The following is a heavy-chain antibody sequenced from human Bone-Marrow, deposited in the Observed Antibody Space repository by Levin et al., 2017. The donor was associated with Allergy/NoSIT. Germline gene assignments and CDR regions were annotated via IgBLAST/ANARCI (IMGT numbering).Heavy chain of an antibody. Sequence: SLKISCEASGFTFDDFPMHWVRQVPGKGLEWVSGITWNGGNKAYGDSVKGRFTISRDNAKNSLYLQMDDLRPDDTAFYYCARAEHCSGGACSFDHWGQGTRVTVSS. CDR2: ITWNGGNK. CDR3: ARAEHCSGGACSFDH. CDR1: GFTFDDFP. J-gene: IGHJ4*02. V-gene: IGHV3-9*01. D-gene: IGHD2-15*01.